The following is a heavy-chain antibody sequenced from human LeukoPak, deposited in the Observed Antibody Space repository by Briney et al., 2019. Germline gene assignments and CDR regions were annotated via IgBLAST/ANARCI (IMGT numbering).Heavy chain of an antibody. CDR1: GGSISSGSYY. J-gene: IGHJ4*02. CDR2: IYTSGST. CDR3: ARQGYDILTGYDY. D-gene: IGHD3-9*01. Sequence: RASQTLSLTCTVSGGSISSGSYYWSWIRQPAGKGLEWIGRIYTSGSTNYNPSLKSRVTISVDTSKNQFSLKLSSVTAADTAVYYCARQGYDILTGYDYWGQGTLVTVSS. V-gene: IGHV4-61*02.